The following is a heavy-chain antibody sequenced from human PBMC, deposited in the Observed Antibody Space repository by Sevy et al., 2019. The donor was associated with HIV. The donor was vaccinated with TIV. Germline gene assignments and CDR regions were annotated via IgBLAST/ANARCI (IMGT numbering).Heavy chain of an antibody. CDR2: INPNSGGT. CDR3: ARDVRSIAARNNWFDP. J-gene: IGHJ5*02. Sequence: ASVKVSCKASGYTFTGYYMHWVRQAPGQGLEWMGRINPNSGGTNYAQKLQGRVTMTRDTSISTAYMELSRLRSDDTAVYYCARDVRSIAARNNWFDPWGQGTLVTVSS. D-gene: IGHD6-6*01. CDR1: GYTFTGYY. V-gene: IGHV1-2*06.